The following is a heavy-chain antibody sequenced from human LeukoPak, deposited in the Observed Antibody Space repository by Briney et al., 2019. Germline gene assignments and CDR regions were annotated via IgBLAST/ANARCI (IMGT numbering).Heavy chain of an antibody. D-gene: IGHD2-15*01. J-gene: IGHJ4*02. V-gene: IGHV1-24*01. CDR2: FDPEDGET. CDR1: GYTLTELS. CDR3: ASRRSCSGGMCYGLDY. Sequence: ASVKVSCKVSGYTLTELSMHWVRQAPGKGLEWMGGFDPEDGETIYAQKLQGRVTMTRGTSTSTVYMELSSLSCEHTAVYYCASRRSCSGGMCYGLDYWGQGTLVTVSS.